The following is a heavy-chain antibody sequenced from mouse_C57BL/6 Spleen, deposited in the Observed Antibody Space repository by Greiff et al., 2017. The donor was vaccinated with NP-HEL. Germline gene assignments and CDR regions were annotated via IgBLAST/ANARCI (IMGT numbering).Heavy chain of an antibody. CDR3: TGEGSSGYDY. V-gene: IGHV6-3*01. Sequence: EVKVVESGGGLVQPGGSMKLSCVASGFTFSNYWMNWVRQSPEKGLEWVAQIRLKSDNYATHYAESVKGRFTISRDDSKSSVYLQMNNLRAEDTGIYYCTGEGSSGYDYWGQGTTLTVSS. J-gene: IGHJ2*01. CDR2: IRLKSDNYAT. D-gene: IGHD3-2*02. CDR1: GFTFSNYW.